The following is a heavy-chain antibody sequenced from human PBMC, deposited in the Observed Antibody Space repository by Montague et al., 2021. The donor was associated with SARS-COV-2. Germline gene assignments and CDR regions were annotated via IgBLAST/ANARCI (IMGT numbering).Heavy chain of an antibody. CDR2: IYNSGTT. Sequence: TLSLTCTVSGGSISSGGYCWNWIRQYPGKGLEWIGYIYNSGTTSYPPSLRSRATISIDTSKNLFSLKLTSVTAADTAVYYCARTVLYSGYGYSWFDPWGQGTPVTVSS. CDR3: ARTVLYSGYGYSWFDP. D-gene: IGHD5-12*01. CDR1: GGSISSGGYC. J-gene: IGHJ5*02. V-gene: IGHV4-31*03.